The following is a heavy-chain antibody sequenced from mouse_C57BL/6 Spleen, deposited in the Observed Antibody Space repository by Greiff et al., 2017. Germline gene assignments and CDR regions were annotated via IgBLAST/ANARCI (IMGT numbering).Heavy chain of an antibody. CDR3: ARFDDYGRYFDV. Sequence: QVQLQQPGAELVMPGASVKLSCKASGYTFTSYWMHWVKQRPGQGLEWIGEIDPSDSYTNYNQKFKGKSTLTVDKSSSTAYMQLSSLTSEDSAVYYCARFDDYGRYFDVWGTGTTVTVSS. V-gene: IGHV1-69*01. D-gene: IGHD2-4*01. J-gene: IGHJ1*03. CDR2: IDPSDSYT. CDR1: GYTFTSYW.